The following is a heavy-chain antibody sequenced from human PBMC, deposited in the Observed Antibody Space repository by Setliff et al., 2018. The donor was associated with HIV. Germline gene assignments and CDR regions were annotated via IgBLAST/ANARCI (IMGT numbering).Heavy chain of an antibody. CDR2: MNPNSGNT. J-gene: IGHJ3*02. V-gene: IGHV1-8*02. Sequence: GASVKVSCKASGYTFTSYDINWVRQATGQGLEWMGWMNPNSGNTGYAQKFQGRVTMTRNTSISTAYMELSSLRSDDTAVFYCARVLFDTMIVVAQAAFDIWGQGTMVTVS. CDR3: ARVLFDTMIVVAQAAFDI. CDR1: GYTFTSYD. D-gene: IGHD3-22*01.